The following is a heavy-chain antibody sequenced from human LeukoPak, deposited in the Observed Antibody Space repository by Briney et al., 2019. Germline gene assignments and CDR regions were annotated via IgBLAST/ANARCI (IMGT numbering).Heavy chain of an antibody. CDR2: IYYSGST. CDR1: GGSISSSSYY. CDR3: ARGRRAFTNY. Sequence: SETLSLTCTVSGGSISSSSYYWGWIRQPPGKGLEWIGSIYYSGSTYYNPSLKSRVTISVDTSKNQFSLKLSSVTAADTAVYYCARGRRAFTNYWGQGTLVTVSS. V-gene: IGHV4-39*07. D-gene: IGHD3-3*01. J-gene: IGHJ4*02.